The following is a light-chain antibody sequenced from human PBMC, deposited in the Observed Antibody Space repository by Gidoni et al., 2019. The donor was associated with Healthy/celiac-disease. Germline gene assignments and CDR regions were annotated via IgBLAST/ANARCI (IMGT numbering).Light chain of an antibody. CDR1: QSVSGSY. J-gene: IGKJ1*01. CDR3: QQYGSSLRGT. V-gene: IGKV3-20*01. Sequence: PGTLSLSPGERATLSCRASQSVSGSYLAWYQQKPGQAPRLLIYGASSRATGIPDRFSGSGSGTDFTLTISRLEPEDFAVYYCQQYGSSLRGTFGQGTKVEIK. CDR2: GAS.